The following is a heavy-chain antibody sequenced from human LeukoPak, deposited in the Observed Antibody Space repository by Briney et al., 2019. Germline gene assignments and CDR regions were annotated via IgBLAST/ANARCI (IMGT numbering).Heavy chain of an antibody. D-gene: IGHD2-2*01. CDR2: ISSSSSYI. CDR1: GFNFNTYA. J-gene: IGHJ4*02. Sequence: PGGSLRLSCAASGFNFNTYAMTWVRQAPGKGLEWVSSISSSSSYIYYADSVKGRFTISRDNAKNSLYLQMNSLRAEDTAVYYCARGYCSSTSCSMGDYWGQGTLVTVSS. V-gene: IGHV3-21*01. CDR3: ARGYCSSTSCSMGDY.